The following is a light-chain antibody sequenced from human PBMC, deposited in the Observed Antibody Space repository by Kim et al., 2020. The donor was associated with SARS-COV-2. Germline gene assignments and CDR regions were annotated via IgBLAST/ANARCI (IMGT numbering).Light chain of an antibody. CDR2: RNN. Sequence: QTATRTCTGNSNNVGNEGAAWLQQHQGRPPKLLSYRNNNRPSGISERLSASRSGNTASLTITGLQPEDEADYYCSAWDSSLSVWVFGGGTQLTVL. CDR3: SAWDSSLSVWV. J-gene: IGLJ3*02. CDR1: SNNVGNEG. V-gene: IGLV10-54*01.